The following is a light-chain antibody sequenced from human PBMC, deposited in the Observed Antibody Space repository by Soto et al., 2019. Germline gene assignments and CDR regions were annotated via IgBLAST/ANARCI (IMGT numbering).Light chain of an antibody. CDR2: WAS. CDR1: QSVLYSSNNKNF. J-gene: IGKJ2*01. Sequence: DIVMTQSPDSLAVSLGERATINCRSSQSVLYSSNNKNFLAWYQQKPGQPPRLLIYWASARESGVPDRFSGSGSGTDFTLTISSLQAEDVAVYYCQQYYSIPQTFGQGTNLEIK. V-gene: IGKV4-1*01. CDR3: QQYYSIPQT.